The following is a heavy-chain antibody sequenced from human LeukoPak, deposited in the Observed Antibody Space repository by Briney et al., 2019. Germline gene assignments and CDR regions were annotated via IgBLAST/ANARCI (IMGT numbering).Heavy chain of an antibody. V-gene: IGHV3-23*01. D-gene: IGHD5-24*01. J-gene: IGHJ5*02. CDR2: ISGSGGST. CDR3: AKDITARWLQFEWFDP. CDR1: GFTFSSYA. Sequence: GGSLRLSCAASGFTFSSYAMSWVRQAPGKGLEWVSAISGSGGSTYYADSVKGRFTISRDNSKNTLYLQMNSLRAEGTAVYYCAKDITARWLQFEWFDPWGQGTLVTVSS.